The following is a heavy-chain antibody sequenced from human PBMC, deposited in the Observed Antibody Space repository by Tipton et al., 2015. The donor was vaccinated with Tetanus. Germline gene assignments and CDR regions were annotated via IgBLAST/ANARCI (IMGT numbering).Heavy chain of an antibody. CDR2: ADPKSGDT. V-gene: IGHV1-2*02. Sequence: QSGPEVKKPGASVKVSCKASAYTFTGYHLHWVRQAPGQGLEWMGWADPKSGDTHYAQKFQGRVTMTRDTSISTAYMELSSLRFDDTAMYYCARVKGTPWYEDYFQYWGQGTLVTVAS. D-gene: IGHD6-13*01. CDR1: AYTFTGYH. J-gene: IGHJ1*01. CDR3: ARVKGTPWYEDYFQY.